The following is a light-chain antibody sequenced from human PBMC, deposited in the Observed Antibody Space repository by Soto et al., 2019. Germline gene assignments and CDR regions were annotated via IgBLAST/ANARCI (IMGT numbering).Light chain of an antibody. CDR2: GAS. CDR1: QSVITN. CDR3: QQYNTWPPWT. Sequence: EIVMTQSPATLSLSPGERATLSCRASQSVITNLAWYQQKPGLPPRLLIYGASTRTMSTPASFSGSGSGTEFTLTISSLQSEDFAIYYCQQYNTWPPWTFGQGTKVEMK. V-gene: IGKV3-15*01. J-gene: IGKJ1*01.